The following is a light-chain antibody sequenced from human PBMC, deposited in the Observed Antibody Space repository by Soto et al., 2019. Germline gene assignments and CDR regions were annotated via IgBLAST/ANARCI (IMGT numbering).Light chain of an antibody. CDR1: QGITSR. Sequence: DIQMTQSPSSVSASVGDRVTITCRASQGITSRLAWYQQKPGSAPKLLIYAASSLQSGVPSRFSGSGSGRDFTLTISTLQPEDFATYFCQQTSSFPLTFGGGTKVEIK. CDR2: AAS. J-gene: IGKJ4*01. V-gene: IGKV1-12*01. CDR3: QQTSSFPLT.